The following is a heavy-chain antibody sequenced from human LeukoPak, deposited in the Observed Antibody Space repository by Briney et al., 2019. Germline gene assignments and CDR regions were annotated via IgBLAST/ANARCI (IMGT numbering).Heavy chain of an antibody. CDR1: GGSISSYY. CDR2: IYYSGNT. V-gene: IGHV4-59*01. J-gene: IGHJ5*02. CDR3: ARYRGNSNGGFDP. Sequence: PSETLSLTCTVSGGSISSYYWSWIRQPPGKGLEWIGYIYYSGNTKYNPSFNSRVTMSVDTSKNQFSLKLTSVTAADTAVYYCARYRGNSNGGFDPWGQGTLVTVSS. D-gene: IGHD4-23*01.